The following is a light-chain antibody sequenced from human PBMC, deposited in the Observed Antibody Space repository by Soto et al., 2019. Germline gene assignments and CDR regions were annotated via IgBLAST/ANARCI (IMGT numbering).Light chain of an antibody. J-gene: IGKJ5*01. CDR1: QDISVY. CDR2: SAS. V-gene: IGKV1-27*01. Sequence: DIQMTQSPSSLSASVGDRVTITCRASQDISVYLAWYQQKPGKVPKLLIYSASTLQSGVPARFSGSGSGTDFTLTISSLQPEDVATYVCQKFNTAPFTFGQGTRLEIK. CDR3: QKFNTAPFT.